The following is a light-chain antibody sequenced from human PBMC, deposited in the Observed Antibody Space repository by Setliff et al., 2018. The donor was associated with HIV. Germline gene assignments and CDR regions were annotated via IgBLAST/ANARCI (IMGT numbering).Light chain of an antibody. J-gene: IGLJ1*01. V-gene: IGLV2-11*01. Sequence: QSALTQPRSVSGSPGQSVTFSCTGASSDIGGYNYVSWYQQHPGKAPKLLIYDITKRPSGVPDRFSGFKSGNTASLTISGLQADDEADYYCQSYDSSLSGFYVFGTGTKVTVL. CDR3: QSYDSSLSGFYV. CDR1: SSDIGGYNY. CDR2: DIT.